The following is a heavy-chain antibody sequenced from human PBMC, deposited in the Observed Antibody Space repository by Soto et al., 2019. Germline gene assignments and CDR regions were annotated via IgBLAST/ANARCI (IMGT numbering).Heavy chain of an antibody. V-gene: IGHV1-3*01. CDR3: AGSSSYYYYYYGMDV. J-gene: IGHJ6*02. CDR2: INAGNGNT. D-gene: IGHD6-6*01. Sequence: ASVKVSCKASGYTFTSYAMHWLRQSPGQRLEWMGWINAGNGNTKYSQKFQGRVTITRDTSASTAYMELSSLRSEDTAVYYCAGSSSYYYYYYGMDVWGQGTTVTVSS. CDR1: GYTFTSYA.